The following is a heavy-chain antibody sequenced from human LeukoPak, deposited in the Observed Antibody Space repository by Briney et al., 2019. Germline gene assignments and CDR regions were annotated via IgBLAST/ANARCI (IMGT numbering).Heavy chain of an antibody. CDR1: GFTFSSYG. CDR3: ARDGPKYCSGGSCLQPFDI. Sequence: GGSLRLSCAASGFTFSSYGMHWVRQAPGKGLEWVAVIWYDGSNKYYADSVKGRFTISRDNSKNTLYLQMNSLRAEDTAVYYCARDGPKYCSGGSCLQPFDIWGQGTMVTVSS. V-gene: IGHV3-33*01. D-gene: IGHD2-15*01. CDR2: IWYDGSNK. J-gene: IGHJ3*02.